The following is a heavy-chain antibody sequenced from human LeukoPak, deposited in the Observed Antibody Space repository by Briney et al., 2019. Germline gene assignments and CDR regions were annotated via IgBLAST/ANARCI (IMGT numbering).Heavy chain of an antibody. D-gene: IGHD6-19*01. CDR1: GFTFSSYA. CDR3: IGEKQWLGFS. CDR2: ISYDGSNK. V-gene: IGHV3-30-3*01. J-gene: IGHJ5*02. Sequence: PGRSLRLSCAASGFTFSSYAMHWVRQAPGKGLEWVAVISYDGSNKYYADSVKGRFTISRDNSKNTLYLQMNSLRAEDTAVYYCIGEKQWLGFSWGQGTLVTVSS.